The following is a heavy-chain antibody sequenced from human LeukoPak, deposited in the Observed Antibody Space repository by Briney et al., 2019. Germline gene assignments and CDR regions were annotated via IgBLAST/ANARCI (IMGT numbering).Heavy chain of an antibody. CDR3: AICSGSLAVDSYYYYYMDV. CDR2: IIPIFGTA. Sequence: GASVKVSCKASGGTFSSYAISWVRQAPGQGLEWMGGIIPIFGTANYAQKFQGRVTITTDEYTSTAYMELSSLRSEDTAVYYCAICSGSLAVDSYYYYYMDVWGKGTTVTVSS. CDR1: GGTFSSYA. D-gene: IGHD1-26*01. J-gene: IGHJ6*03. V-gene: IGHV1-69*05.